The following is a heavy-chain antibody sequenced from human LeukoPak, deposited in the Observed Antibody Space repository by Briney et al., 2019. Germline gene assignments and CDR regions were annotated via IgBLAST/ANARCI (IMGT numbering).Heavy chain of an antibody. D-gene: IGHD6-13*01. V-gene: IGHV3-23*01. CDR1: GFTFSSYA. J-gene: IGHJ4*02. Sequence: GGSLRLSCAASGFTFSSYAMSWVRQAPGKGLEWVSAISGSGGSTYYADSVKGRFTISRDNSKNTLYLQMDSLRAEDTAVYYCAREVQGAAAEAASFDYWGQGTLVTVSS. CDR3: AREVQGAAAEAASFDY. CDR2: ISGSGGST.